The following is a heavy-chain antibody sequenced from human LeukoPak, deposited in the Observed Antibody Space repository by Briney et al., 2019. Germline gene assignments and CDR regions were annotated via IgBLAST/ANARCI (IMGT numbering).Heavy chain of an antibody. V-gene: IGHV3-21*01. Sequence: GGSLRLSCAASGFTFSSYSMNWVRQAPGKGLEWVSSISSSSSYIYYADSVKGRFTISRDNAKNSLYLQMNSLRAEDTAVYYCARDPTSCYAGYCLYYFDYWGQGTLVTVSS. CDR3: ARDPTSCYAGYCLYYFDY. CDR2: ISSSSSYI. J-gene: IGHJ4*02. D-gene: IGHD2-2*01. CDR1: GFTFSSYS.